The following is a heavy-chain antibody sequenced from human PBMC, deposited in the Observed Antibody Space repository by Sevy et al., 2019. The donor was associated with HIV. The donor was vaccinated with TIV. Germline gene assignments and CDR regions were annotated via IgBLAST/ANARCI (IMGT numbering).Heavy chain of an antibody. J-gene: IGHJ4*02. V-gene: IGHV1-2*02. CDR3: ARVDVYCGGDCFLDY. CDR1: GYTFTGYY. Sequence: ASVKVSCKASGYTFTGYYMHWVRPAPGQGLEWMGWINPNSGGTNYAQKFQGRVTRTRDKSIRTAYMELSRLRSDDTAVYYCARVDVYCGGDCFLDYWGQGTLVTVSS. CDR2: INPNSGGT. D-gene: IGHD2-21*02.